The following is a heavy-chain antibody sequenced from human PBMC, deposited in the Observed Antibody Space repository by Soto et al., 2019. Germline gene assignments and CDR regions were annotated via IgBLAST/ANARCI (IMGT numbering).Heavy chain of an antibody. CDR3: AKVSEIGAAAGYFDY. D-gene: IGHD6-13*01. V-gene: IGHV3-9*01. CDR2: ISWNSYNI. J-gene: IGHJ4*02. CDR1: GFTFDAYA. Sequence: EVHLVESGGGLVQPGRSLRLSCAASGFTFDAYAMHWVRQAPGKGLEWVSGISWNSYNICYADSVKGRFTISRDNAKNYLYLQMNSLRAEDTALYYCAKVSEIGAAAGYFDYWGQGTLVTVSS.